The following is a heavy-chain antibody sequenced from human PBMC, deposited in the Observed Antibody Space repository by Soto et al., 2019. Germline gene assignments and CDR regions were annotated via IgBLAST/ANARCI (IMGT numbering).Heavy chain of an antibody. CDR3: ARSQQDVYSGSYYGY. V-gene: IGHV3-30*04. Sequence: GGSLRLSCAASGFTFSSYAMHWVRQAPGKGLEWVAVISYDGSNKYYADSVKGRFTISRDNSKNTLYLQMNSLRAEDTAVYYCARSQQDVYSGSYYGYWGQGTLVTVSS. J-gene: IGHJ4*02. D-gene: IGHD1-26*01. CDR2: ISYDGSNK. CDR1: GFTFSSYA.